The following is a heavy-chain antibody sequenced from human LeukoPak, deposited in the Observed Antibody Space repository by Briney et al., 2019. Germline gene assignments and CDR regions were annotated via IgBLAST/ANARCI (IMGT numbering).Heavy chain of an antibody. D-gene: IGHD6-13*01. CDR1: GFTFSSYA. CDR2: ISGSGGST. J-gene: IGHJ5*02. Sequence: GGSLRLSCAASGFTFSSYAMSWVRQAPGKGLEWVSAISGSGGSTYYADSVKGRFTISRDNSKNTLYLQMNSLRAEDTAVYYCANNDRQRYSSSWYGRCFDLWGQGPLITVSS. CDR3: ANNDRQRYSSSWYGRCFDL. V-gene: IGHV3-23*01.